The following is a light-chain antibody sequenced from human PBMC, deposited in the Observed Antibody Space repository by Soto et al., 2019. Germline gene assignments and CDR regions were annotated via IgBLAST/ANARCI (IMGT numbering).Light chain of an antibody. CDR2: SNT. J-gene: IGLJ3*02. Sequence: QSVLTQPPSASGTPGQRVPISCSGSSPNIGSNTVNWYQQLPGTAPKLLIYSNTQRPSGVPDRFSGSKSGTSASLAISGLQSEDEADYYCAAWDYSLNGWVFGGGTKLTVL. CDR1: SPNIGSNT. V-gene: IGLV1-44*01. CDR3: AAWDYSLNGWV.